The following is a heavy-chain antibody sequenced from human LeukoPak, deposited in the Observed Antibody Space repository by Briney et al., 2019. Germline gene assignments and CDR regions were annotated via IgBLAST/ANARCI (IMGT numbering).Heavy chain of an antibody. V-gene: IGHV1-18*01. CDR2: ISAYNGNT. D-gene: IGHD3-22*01. CDR3: ASGYYDSSGYTLKNYYYYGMDV. Sequence: ASVKVSCKASGYTFTSYGISWVRQAPGQGLEWMGWISAYNGNTNYAQKLQGRVTMTTDTSTSTAYMELRSLRSEDTAVYYCASGYYDSSGYTLKNYYYYGMDVWGQGTAVTVSS. CDR1: GYTFTSYG. J-gene: IGHJ6*02.